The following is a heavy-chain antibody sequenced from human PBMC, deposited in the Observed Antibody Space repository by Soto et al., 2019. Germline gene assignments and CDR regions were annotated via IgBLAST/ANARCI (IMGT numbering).Heavy chain of an antibody. J-gene: IGHJ4*02. CDR3: ARDRYSGSFGY. CDR2: ISDRTTYK. Sequence: PGGSLRLSCAASGFTFSSYNMNWVRQAPGKGLEWVSSISDRTTYKYYADSVKGRFTISRDNAKSSLYLEMNSLRVEDPAVYYCARDRYSGSFGYWGQGTLVTVSS. D-gene: IGHD1-26*01. V-gene: IGHV3-21*01. CDR1: GFTFSSYN.